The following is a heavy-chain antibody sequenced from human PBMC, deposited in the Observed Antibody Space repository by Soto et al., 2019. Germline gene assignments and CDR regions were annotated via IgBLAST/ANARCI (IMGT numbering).Heavy chain of an antibody. V-gene: IGHV4-59*01. CDR3: AREVGDIVVVPAAMRTQDYYYYYMDV. Sequence: SETLSLTCTVSGGSISSYYWSWIRQPPGKGLEWVGYIYYSGSTNYNPSLKSRGTISLEKSKNQFSLKRSSVTAADTTVYYCAREVGDIVVVPAAMRTQDYYYYYMDVWGKGTTVTVSS. J-gene: IGHJ6*03. CDR1: GGSISSYY. D-gene: IGHD2-2*01. CDR2: IYYSGST.